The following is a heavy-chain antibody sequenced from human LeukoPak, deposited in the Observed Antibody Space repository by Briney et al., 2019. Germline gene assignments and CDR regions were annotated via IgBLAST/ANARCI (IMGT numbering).Heavy chain of an antibody. V-gene: IGHV3-23*01. Sequence: AGGSLRLSCAASGFTFSSYGMNWVRQAPGKGLEWVSGIGGRDGVTTYYTSSVKGRFTISRDNSKNTLYLQMNSLRAEDTAVYYCAKEFHNMVRGAFDYWGQGTLVTVSS. D-gene: IGHD3-10*01. CDR2: IGGRDGVTT. CDR3: AKEFHNMVRGAFDY. CDR1: GFTFSSYG. J-gene: IGHJ4*02.